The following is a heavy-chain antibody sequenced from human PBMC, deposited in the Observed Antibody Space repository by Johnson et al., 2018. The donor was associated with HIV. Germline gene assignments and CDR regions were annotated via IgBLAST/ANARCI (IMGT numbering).Heavy chain of an antibody. Sequence: QVQLVESGGGVVQPGRSLRLSCAASGFTFSSYAMHWVRQAPGKGLEWVAVISYDGSNKYYADSVKGRFTISRDNSKNTLYLQMDDLRAEDMAVYYCAIPYYYDSGDYRWGQGTMVTVSS. CDR1: GFTFSSYA. J-gene: IGHJ3*01. CDR2: ISYDGSNK. D-gene: IGHD3-22*01. CDR3: AIPYYYDSGDYR. V-gene: IGHV3-30*14.